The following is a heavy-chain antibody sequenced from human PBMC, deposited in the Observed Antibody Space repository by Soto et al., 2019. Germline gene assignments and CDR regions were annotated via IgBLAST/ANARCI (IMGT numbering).Heavy chain of an antibody. V-gene: IGHV3-53*02. CDR3: ARTAEGDTPRTHWYFDL. CDR2: LYADGST. J-gene: IGHJ2*01. D-gene: IGHD6-25*01. CDR1: GFPINVTY. Sequence: EVQLVESGGALIQPGGSLRLSCAASGFPINVTYLSWVRQAPGEGLEWLSVLYADGSTYYIDSVKGRFRISRDNSKNTLYLQMDNLRADDTAMYFCARTAEGDTPRTHWYFDLWGRGTPVTVSS.